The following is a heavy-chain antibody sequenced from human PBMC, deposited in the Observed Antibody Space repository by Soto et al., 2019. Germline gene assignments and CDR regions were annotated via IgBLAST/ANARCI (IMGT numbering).Heavy chain of an antibody. J-gene: IGHJ5*01. Sequence: PGGSLRLSCAGSGFIFSNVWMNWVRQAPGKGLEWVGHIKSKSDDGTTDYAAPVKGRFTISRDDSKNTLYLEMNSLQSEDTALYYCNTYGVGATNSWFDPWGQGTLVTV. CDR1: GFIFSNVW. V-gene: IGHV3-15*01. CDR3: NTYGVGATNSWFDP. CDR2: IKSKSDDGTT. D-gene: IGHD1-26*01.